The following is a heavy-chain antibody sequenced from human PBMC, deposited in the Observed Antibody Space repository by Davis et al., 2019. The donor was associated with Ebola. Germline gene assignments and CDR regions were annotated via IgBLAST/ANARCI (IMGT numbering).Heavy chain of an antibody. J-gene: IGHJ5*02. CDR1: GYSISRGYY. Sequence: GSLRLSCAVSGYSISRGYYWGWIRQPPGKGLEWIGSLSHSGSAYHNTSLRSRVAISLDTPKNHFSVKLSSVTAADTAIYYCVREVNAVVVVVAASPLDNWFDPWGQGTLVTVSS. CDR2: LSHSGSA. CDR3: VREVNAVVVVVAASPLDNWFDP. V-gene: IGHV4-38-2*02. D-gene: IGHD2-15*01.